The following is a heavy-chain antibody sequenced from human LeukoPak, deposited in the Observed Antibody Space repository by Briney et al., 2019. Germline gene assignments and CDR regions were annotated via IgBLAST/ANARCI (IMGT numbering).Heavy chain of an antibody. Sequence: GGSLRLSCAASGFTFSSYAMHWVRQAPGKGLEWVAVISYDGSNKYYADSVKGRFTISRDNSKNPLYLQMNSLRAEDTAVYYCARDRDILTGYYQHWGQGTLVTVSS. CDR3: ARDRDILTGYYQH. J-gene: IGHJ4*02. V-gene: IGHV3-30-3*01. D-gene: IGHD3-9*01. CDR2: ISYDGSNK. CDR1: GFTFSSYA.